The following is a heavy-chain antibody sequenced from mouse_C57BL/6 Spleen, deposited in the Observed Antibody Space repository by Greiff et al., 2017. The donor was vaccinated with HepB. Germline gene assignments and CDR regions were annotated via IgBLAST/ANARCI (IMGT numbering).Heavy chain of an antibody. J-gene: IGHJ4*01. CDR1: GFTFSDYG. CDR2: ISSGSSTI. D-gene: IGHD2-1*01. Sequence: DVQLVESGGGLVKPGGSLKLSCAASGFTFSDYGMHWVRQAPEKGLEWVAYISSGSSTIYYADTVKGRFTISRDNAKNTLFLQMTSLRSEDTAMYYCATMVTTLYYYAMDYWGQGTSVTVSS. V-gene: IGHV5-17*01. CDR3: ATMVTTLYYYAMDY.